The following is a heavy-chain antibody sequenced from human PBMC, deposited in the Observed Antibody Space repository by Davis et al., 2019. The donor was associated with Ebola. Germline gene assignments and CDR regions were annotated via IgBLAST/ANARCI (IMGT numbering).Heavy chain of an antibody. D-gene: IGHD2/OR15-2a*01. J-gene: IGHJ4*02. CDR2: INTDGSST. V-gene: IGHV3-74*01. CDR3: TRGRHSEPTYDDY. CDR1: GFTFSNYR. Sequence: HTGGSLRLSCAASGFTFSNYRMHWVRQVPGTGLVWVSRINTDGSSTNYADSVKGRFTISRDNAKSTLYVQMNSLRAEDTAVYYCTRGRHSEPTYDDYWGQGTLVTVSS.